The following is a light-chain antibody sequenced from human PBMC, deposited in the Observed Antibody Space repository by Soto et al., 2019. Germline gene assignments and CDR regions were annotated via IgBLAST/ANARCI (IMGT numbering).Light chain of an antibody. CDR2: GTS. V-gene: IGKV3-20*01. CDR1: QSVRSSY. CDR3: QKCGTAPPIT. J-gene: IGKJ2*01. Sequence: EIVLTQSPGTLSLSPGERATLSCRSRQSVRSSYLAWYQQKPVQAPRLLIYGTSSRATGIPDRFSGSGSGTDFDLTISRLETEDFAVDYCQKCGTAPPITFGQGTKLEIK.